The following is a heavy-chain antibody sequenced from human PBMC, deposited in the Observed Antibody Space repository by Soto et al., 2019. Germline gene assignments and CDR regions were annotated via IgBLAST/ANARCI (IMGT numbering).Heavy chain of an antibody. CDR2: MNPNSGNT. V-gene: IGHV1-8*01. Sequence: XSVKVCCKASGSPFTSYDINWVRQAPGQGLEWMGWMNPNSGNTGYAQKFQGRVTMTRNTSISTAYMELSSLRSEDTAVYYCARFKGRTIFGVVRVYYGMDVWGQGTTVTVSS. J-gene: IGHJ6*02. CDR3: ARFKGRTIFGVVRVYYGMDV. D-gene: IGHD3-3*01. CDR1: GSPFTSYD.